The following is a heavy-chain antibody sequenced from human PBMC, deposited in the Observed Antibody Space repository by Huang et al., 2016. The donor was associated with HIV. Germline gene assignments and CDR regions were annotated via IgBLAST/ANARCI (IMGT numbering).Heavy chain of an antibody. V-gene: IGHV1-8*02. CDR1: GYIFSNYD. CDR2: KKPGSGNS. D-gene: IGHD6-13*01. CDR3: AKGRGGKQQLITQSFYYYYCMDV. J-gene: IGHJ6*04. Sequence: QVQLVQSGAEVRMPGASVKVSCKASGYIFSNYDIHWVRQATGQGLEWMGWKKPGSGNSAYAQKFQGRVTFRGNATKSTAYMELSSLRSEDTAVYFCAKGRGGKQQLITQSFYYYYCMDVWGGGTTVTVSS.